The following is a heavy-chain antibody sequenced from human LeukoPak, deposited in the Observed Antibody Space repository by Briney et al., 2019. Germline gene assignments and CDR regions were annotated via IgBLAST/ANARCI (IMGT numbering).Heavy chain of an antibody. CDR2: ISAYNGNT. D-gene: IGHD3-22*01. J-gene: IGHJ4*02. CDR3: ARAKFRYYDSSGYYGNFDY. Sequence: ASVKVSCKASGYTFTSYGISWVRQAPGQGLEWMGWISAYNGNTNYAQKLQGRVTMTRNTSISTAYMELSSLRSEDTAVYYCARAKFRYYDSSGYYGNFDYWGQGTLVTVSS. V-gene: IGHV1-18*01. CDR1: GYTFTSYG.